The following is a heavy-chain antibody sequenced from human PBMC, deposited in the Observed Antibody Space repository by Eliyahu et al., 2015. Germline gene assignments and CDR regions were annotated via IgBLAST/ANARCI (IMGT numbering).Heavy chain of an antibody. V-gene: IGHV3-13*01. CDR1: XFTFXSYX. CDR2: IGTAGDT. CDR3: ARGYYDLWSGYREDAFDI. Sequence: EVQLVEXGGGLVQPGGSLRLXCAAXXFTFXSYXMHWVRXAXGKGLEWVSAIGTAGDTYYPGSVKGRFTISRENAKNSLYLQMNSLRAGDTAVYYCARGYYDLWSGYREDAFDIWGQGTMVTVSS. J-gene: IGHJ3*02. D-gene: IGHD3-3*01.